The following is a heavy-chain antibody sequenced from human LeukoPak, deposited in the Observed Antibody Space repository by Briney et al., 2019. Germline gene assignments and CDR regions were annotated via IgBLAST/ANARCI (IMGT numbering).Heavy chain of an antibody. V-gene: IGHV4-39*01. J-gene: IGHJ3*01. CDR3: AHFKGGSFDF. CDR1: GGSISSSSYY. CDR2: IYYSGNT. Sequence: SETLSLTCTVSGGSISSSSYYWGWIRQPPGKGLEWIGSIYYSGNTYYNPSLKSRVTISVDTSKNQFSLKLTSVTAADTAAYYCAHFKGGSFDFWGQGTMVTVSS. D-gene: IGHD2/OR15-2a*01.